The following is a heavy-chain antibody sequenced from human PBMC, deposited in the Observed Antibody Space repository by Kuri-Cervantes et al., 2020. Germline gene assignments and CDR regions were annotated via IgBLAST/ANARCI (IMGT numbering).Heavy chain of an antibody. D-gene: IGHD6-19*01. CDR1: GFTFGDYA. V-gene: IGHV3-49*03. Sequence: GESLKISCTASGFTFGDYAMSWFRQAPGKGLAWVGFIRSKAYGGTTEYAASVKGRFTISRDDSKSIAYLQMNSLKTEDTAVYYCSRYRAYSSGWPYDYWGQGTLVTVSS. CDR2: IRSKAYGGTT. CDR3: SRYRAYSSGWPYDY. J-gene: IGHJ4*02.